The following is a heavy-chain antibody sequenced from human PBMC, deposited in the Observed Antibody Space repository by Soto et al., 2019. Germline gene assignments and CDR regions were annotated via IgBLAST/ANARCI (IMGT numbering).Heavy chain of an antibody. Sequence: EVQLVESGGGLVQPGGSLRLSCAASGFNFRTYWMSWVRQAPGEGLEWVANIKEDGSDTYYVDSVKGRLTVSRDNAKNVLYLQMNSLRAADTDVYYCAREGVSYGPKGAVFDHWGQGSLVTVSS. CDR3: AREGVSYGPKGAVFDH. CDR2: IKEDGSDT. V-gene: IGHV3-7*03. J-gene: IGHJ4*02. D-gene: IGHD5-18*01. CDR1: GFNFRTYW.